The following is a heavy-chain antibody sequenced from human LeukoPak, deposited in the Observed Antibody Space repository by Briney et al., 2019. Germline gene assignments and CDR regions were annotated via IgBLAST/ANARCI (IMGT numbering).Heavy chain of an antibody. V-gene: IGHV3-21*01. Sequence: GGSLRLSCAASGFTFSNYWMTWVRQAPGKGLEWVSSISSSSSYIYYADSVKGRFTISRDNAKNSLYLQMNSLRAEDTAVYYCAREGTFCSGGSCYGMFAFDIWGQGTMVTVSP. D-gene: IGHD2-15*01. CDR1: GFTFSNYW. CDR3: AREGTFCSGGSCYGMFAFDI. J-gene: IGHJ3*02. CDR2: ISSSSSYI.